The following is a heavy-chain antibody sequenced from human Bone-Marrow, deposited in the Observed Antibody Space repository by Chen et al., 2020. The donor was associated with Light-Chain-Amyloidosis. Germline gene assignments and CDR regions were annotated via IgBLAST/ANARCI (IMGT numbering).Heavy chain of an antibody. CDR1: GGTFSSYA. V-gene: IGHV1-24*01. CDR3: ATDVDVGDYYETGFNY. D-gene: IGHD3-22*01. J-gene: IGHJ4*02. Sequence: QVQLVQSGAEVKKPGSSVKVSCKASGGTFSSYAISWLRQAPGQGLEWVGGFDPEDEEMMYGQKFQGRVRMIEDTSTETAYMELTSLTSEDTAIYYCATDVDVGDYYETGFNYWGQGTLVTVSS. CDR2: FDPEDEEM.